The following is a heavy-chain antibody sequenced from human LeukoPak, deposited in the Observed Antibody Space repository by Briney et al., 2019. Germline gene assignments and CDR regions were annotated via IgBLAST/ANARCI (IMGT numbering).Heavy chain of an antibody. CDR1: GFTFTSSA. V-gene: IGHV1-58*02. CDR2: IVVGGGNT. D-gene: IGHD2-8*01. Sequence: TSVKVSCKASGFTFTSSAMQWVRQARGQRLEWIGWIVVGGGNTNYAQKFQERVTITRDMSTSTAYMELSSLRSEDTAVYYCAANPCTNGVCYEFDYWGQGTLVTVSS. J-gene: IGHJ4*02. CDR3: AANPCTNGVCYEFDY.